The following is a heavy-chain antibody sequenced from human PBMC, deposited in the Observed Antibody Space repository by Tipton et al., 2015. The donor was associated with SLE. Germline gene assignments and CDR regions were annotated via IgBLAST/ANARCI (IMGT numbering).Heavy chain of an antibody. D-gene: IGHD6-19*01. CDR3: AREVPRSGWSLDS. J-gene: IGHJ4*02. CDR2: IYASGAI. V-gene: IGHV3-23*03. CDR1: GFTFSSYA. Sequence: SLRLSCAASGFTFSSYAMTWVRRAPGRGLEWVSIIYASGAIYYADSVKGRFTISRDNSKNTLYLRLNSLRADDTAVYYCAREVPRSGWSLDSWGQGTLVTVSS.